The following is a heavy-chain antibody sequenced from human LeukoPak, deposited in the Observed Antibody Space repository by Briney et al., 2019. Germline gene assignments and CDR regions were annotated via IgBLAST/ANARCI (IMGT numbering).Heavy chain of an antibody. CDR1: GFTFSDYY. CDR2: ISNTNSYT. D-gene: IGHD3-16*01. CDR3: ARGRQLGGPTTVYFDY. J-gene: IGHJ4*02. Sequence: GGSLRLSCAASGFTFSDYYMTWVRQAPGKGLEWISYISNTNSYTNYADSVKGRFTISRDNAKNSLYLQMNSLRAEDTAVYYCARGRQLGGPTTVYFDYWGQGTLVPVSS. V-gene: IGHV3-11*05.